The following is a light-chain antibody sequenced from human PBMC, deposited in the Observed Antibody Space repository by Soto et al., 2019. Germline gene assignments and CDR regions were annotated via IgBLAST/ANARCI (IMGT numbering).Light chain of an antibody. CDR3: QQYNNWPRFT. CDR1: QSVSSN. J-gene: IGKJ3*01. CDR2: GAS. Sequence: IVLTQARDSLSMSPCERATLSFSASQSVSSNLAWYQQKPGQAPRLLIYGASNRATGIPAMFSGSGSGTEFTLTISSLQSEGFAVYYCQQYNNWPRFTFGPGTEVDNK. V-gene: IGKV3-15*01.